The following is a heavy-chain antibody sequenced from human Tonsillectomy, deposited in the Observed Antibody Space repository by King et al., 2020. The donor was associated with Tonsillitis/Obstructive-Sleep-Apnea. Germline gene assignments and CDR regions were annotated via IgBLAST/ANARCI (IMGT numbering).Heavy chain of an antibody. V-gene: IGHV3-30*01. CDR2: ISYDGSDK. Sequence: VQLVESGGGVVQPGRSLRLSCAASGFTFSSYNMHWVRQAPGKGLECVAVISYDGSDKYYADSVKRRFTIPRDNSKNTLYLQMNSLRAEDTAVFFCATLPLRDGNYFDYWGQGTLVTVSS. D-gene: IGHD1-26*01. CDR1: GFTFSSYN. CDR3: ATLPLRDGNYFDY. J-gene: IGHJ4*02.